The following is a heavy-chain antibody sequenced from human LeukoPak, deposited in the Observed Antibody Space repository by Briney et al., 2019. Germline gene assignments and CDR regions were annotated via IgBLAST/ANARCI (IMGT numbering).Heavy chain of an antibody. D-gene: IGHD6-13*01. V-gene: IGHV3-23*01. CDR1: GFTFSSYA. CDR2: ISGSGGSI. Sequence: GGSLRLSCAASGFTFSSYAMSWVRQAPGKGLEWVSAISGSGGSIYYADSVKGRFTISRDNSKNTLYLQMNSLRAEDTAVYYCAKASGYSSSWYVDYWGQGTLVTVSS. J-gene: IGHJ4*02. CDR3: AKASGYSSSWYVDY.